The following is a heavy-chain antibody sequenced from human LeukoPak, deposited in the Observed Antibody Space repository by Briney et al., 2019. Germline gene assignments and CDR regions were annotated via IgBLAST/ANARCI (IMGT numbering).Heavy chain of an antibody. D-gene: IGHD2-2*03. CDR1: GGSISSYY. J-gene: IGHJ4*02. CDR2: IYYSGGT. CDR3: ARWVDSWIV. Sequence: PSETLSLTCTVSGGSISSYYWSWIRQPPGGGLEWIGYIYYSGGTNYNPSLKSRVTISVDTSKNQFSLKLSSVTAADTAVYYCARWVDSWIVWGQGTLVTVSS. V-gene: IGHV4-59*01.